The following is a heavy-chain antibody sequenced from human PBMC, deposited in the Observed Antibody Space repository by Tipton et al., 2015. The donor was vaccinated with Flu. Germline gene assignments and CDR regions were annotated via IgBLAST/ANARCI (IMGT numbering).Heavy chain of an antibody. CDR2: ILRSGNA. Sequence: TLSLTCSVSGDSIGSLYYWGWIRQPPGGGLEWIGNILRSGNAYYNPSLKSRVTISVDPSKNQFSLKLNSVTAADTAVYYCARRGYSNYVSEPNNWFDPWGQGILVTVSS. CDR1: GDSIGSLYY. CDR3: ARRGYSNYVSEPNNWFDP. D-gene: IGHD4-11*01. V-gene: IGHV4-38-2*01. J-gene: IGHJ5*01.